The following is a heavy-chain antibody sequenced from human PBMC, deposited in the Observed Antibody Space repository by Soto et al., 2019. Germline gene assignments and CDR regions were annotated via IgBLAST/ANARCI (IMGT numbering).Heavy chain of an antibody. CDR2: ISGSGDST. D-gene: IGHD3-10*01. CDR3: AKFREYYQGSGSRIFYFCGMDV. Sequence: EVQLLESGGGSVQPGGSLRLSCAASGFTFSSYGMTFSCYAMSWVREAPGKGLEWVSTISGSGDSTYHADSVKGRFTMARDNSKNTLFLQMNSLRAGDTALYYGAKFREYYQGSGSRIFYFCGMDVWGQGTTVTVSS. CDR1: GFTFSSYGMTFSCYA. V-gene: IGHV3-23*01. J-gene: IGHJ6*02.